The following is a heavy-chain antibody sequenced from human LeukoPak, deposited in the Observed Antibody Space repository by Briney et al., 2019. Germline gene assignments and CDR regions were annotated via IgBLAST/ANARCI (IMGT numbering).Heavy chain of an antibody. D-gene: IGHD6-13*01. CDR1: GGSISRYY. J-gene: IGHJ4*02. Sequence: SETLSLTCTVSGGSISRYYWRWIRQPQGKGLEGIGYIYYSGSTNYNASLKSRVTISVDTSKNQFYLKLSSVTAADTAVYYCARHDMDVAGAGMDYFDFWGQGTLVTVSS. V-gene: IGHV4-59*08. CDR3: ARHDMDVAGAGMDYFDF. CDR2: IYYSGST.